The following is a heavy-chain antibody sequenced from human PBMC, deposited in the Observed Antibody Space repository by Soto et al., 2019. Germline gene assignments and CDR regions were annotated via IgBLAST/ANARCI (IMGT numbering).Heavy chain of an antibody. J-gene: IGHJ6*02. Sequence: SETLSLTCTVSGGSISSYYWSWIRQPPGKGLEWIGYIYYSGSTNYNPSLKSRVTISVDTSKNQFSLKLSSVTAADTAVYYCARVSGDYYGSGSYYNHYYYYGMDVWGQATTVTVSS. CDR1: GGSISSYY. CDR2: IYYSGST. V-gene: IGHV4-59*01. CDR3: ARVSGDYYGSGSYYNHYYYYGMDV. D-gene: IGHD3-10*01.